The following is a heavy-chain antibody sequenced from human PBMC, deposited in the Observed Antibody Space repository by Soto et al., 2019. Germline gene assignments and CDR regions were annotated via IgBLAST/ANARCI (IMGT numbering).Heavy chain of an antibody. D-gene: IGHD2-2*01. V-gene: IGHV3-48*02. J-gene: IGHJ5*02. CDR1: GFTFSSYS. CDR3: ARDSRLPAAITYNWFDP. Sequence: EVQLVESGGGLVQPGGSLRLSCAASGFTFSSYSMNWVRQSPGKGLECVSYISSSSSTIYYADSVKGRFTISRDNAKNSLYLQMNSLRDEDTAVYYCARDSRLPAAITYNWFDPWGQGTLVTVSS. CDR2: ISSSSSTI.